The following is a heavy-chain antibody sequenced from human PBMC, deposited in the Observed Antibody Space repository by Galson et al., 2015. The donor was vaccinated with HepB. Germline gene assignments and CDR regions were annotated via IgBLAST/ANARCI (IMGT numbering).Heavy chain of an antibody. D-gene: IGHD3-10*01. CDR2: ISAYNGNT. CDR3: ARDTDYYGSGSYPRIPYYYYYYGMDV. Sequence: SVKVSCKASGYTFTSYGISWVRQAPGQGLEWMGWISAYNGNTNYAQKLQGRVTMTTDTSTSTAYMELRSLRSDDTAVYYCARDTDYYGSGSYPRIPYYYYYYGMDVWGQGTTVTVSS. J-gene: IGHJ6*02. V-gene: IGHV1-18*04. CDR1: GYTFTSYG.